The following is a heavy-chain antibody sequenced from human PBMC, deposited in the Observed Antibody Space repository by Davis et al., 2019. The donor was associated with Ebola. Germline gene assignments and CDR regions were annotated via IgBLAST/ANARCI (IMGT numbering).Heavy chain of an antibody. V-gene: IGHV1-24*01. CDR2: FDPEDVKT. J-gene: IGHJ4*02. D-gene: IGHD3-3*01. Sequence: ASVKVSCKASGYTFTAYYIQWVRQAPGQGLEWMGGFDPEDVKTIYAQNFQGRVTMTEDPSTDTAYMELSSLRSEDTAVYYCARDYTKYDFWSGYFDYWGQGALVSVSS. CDR1: GYTFTAYY. CDR3: ARDYTKYDFWSGYFDY.